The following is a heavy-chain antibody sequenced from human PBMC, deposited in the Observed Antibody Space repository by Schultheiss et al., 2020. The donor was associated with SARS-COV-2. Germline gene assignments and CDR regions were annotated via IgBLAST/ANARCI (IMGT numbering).Heavy chain of an antibody. CDR3: ARDYETGAIPVKPDVYNWFDP. Sequence: SVKVSCKASGGTFSSYAISWVRQAPGQGLEWMGGIIPFFGTANYAQKFQGRVTITADESTSTAYMELSSLRSEDTAVYYCARDYETGAIPVKPDVYNWFDPWGQGTLVTVSS. J-gene: IGHJ5*02. D-gene: IGHD7-27*01. V-gene: IGHV1-69*13. CDR1: GGTFSSYA. CDR2: IIPFFGTA.